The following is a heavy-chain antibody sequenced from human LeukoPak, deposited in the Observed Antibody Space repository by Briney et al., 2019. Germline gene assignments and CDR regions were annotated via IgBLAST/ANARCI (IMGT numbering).Heavy chain of an antibody. CDR2: ISGSGGST. V-gene: IGHV3-23*01. CDR1: GFTFSSYA. D-gene: IGHD2-21*02. Sequence: GGSLRLSCAASGFTFSSYAMSWVRQAPGKGLEWASAISGSGGSTYYADSVKGRFTISRDNSKNTLYLQMNSLRAEDTAVYYCAKDQRHIVVVTAILDWFDPWGQGTLVTVSS. CDR3: AKDQRHIVVVTAILDWFDP. J-gene: IGHJ5*02.